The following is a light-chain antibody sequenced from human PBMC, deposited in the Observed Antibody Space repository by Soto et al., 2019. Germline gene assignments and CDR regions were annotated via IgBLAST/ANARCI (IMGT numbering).Light chain of an antibody. Sequence: QSALTQPASVSGSPGQSITISCTGTSSDVGGYNYVSWYQQHPGKAPKLLIYDVTYRPSGVSNRFSGSKSGNTASLTISGLQAEDEADYYCSSDTSSSTLYVFGTGTKVTVL. CDR1: SSDVGGYNY. V-gene: IGLV2-14*01. J-gene: IGLJ1*01. CDR3: SSDTSSSTLYV. CDR2: DVT.